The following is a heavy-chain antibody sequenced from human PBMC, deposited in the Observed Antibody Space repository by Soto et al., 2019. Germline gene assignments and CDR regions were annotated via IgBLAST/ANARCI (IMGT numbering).Heavy chain of an antibody. J-gene: IGHJ4*02. D-gene: IGHD4-17*01. CDR2: IWYDGSNK. CDR1: GFTFSSYG. Sequence: QVQLVESGGGVVQPGRSLRLSCAASGFTFSSYGMHWVRQAPGKGLEWVAVIWYDGSNKYYADSVKGRFTISRDNSKNTLYLQMNSLRAEDTAVYYCARDAGHGDYRGVGFDYWGQGTLVTVSS. CDR3: ARDAGHGDYRGVGFDY. V-gene: IGHV3-33*01.